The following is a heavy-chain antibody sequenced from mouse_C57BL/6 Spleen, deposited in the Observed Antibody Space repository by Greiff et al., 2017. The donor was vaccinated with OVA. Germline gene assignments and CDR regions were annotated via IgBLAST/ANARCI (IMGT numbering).Heavy chain of an antibody. CDR2: IYPGDGDT. Sequence: QVQLQQSGPELVKPGASVKISCKASGYAFSSSWMNWVKQRPGKGLEWIGRIYPGDGDTNYNGKFKGKATLTADKSSSTAYMQLSSLTSEDSAVYFGARDGYDRFGYAMDYWGQGTSVTVSS. CDR1: GYAFSSSW. D-gene: IGHD2-2*01. CDR3: ARDGYDRFGYAMDY. V-gene: IGHV1-82*01. J-gene: IGHJ4*01.